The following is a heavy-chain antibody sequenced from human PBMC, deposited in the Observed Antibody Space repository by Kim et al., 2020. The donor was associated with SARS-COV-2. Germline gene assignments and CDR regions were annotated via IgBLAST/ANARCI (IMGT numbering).Heavy chain of an antibody. V-gene: IGHV6-1*01. CDR3: ARVRLGSSSYYYYYGIDV. Sequence: SQTLSLTCAISGDSVSSNSAAWHWIRQSPSRGLEWLGRTYYRSKWYNDYAVSVKSRITINPDTSKNQFSLQLNSVTPEDTAVYYCARVRLGSSSYYYYYGIDVCGQGTTVTVSS. D-gene: IGHD6-13*01. CDR2: TYYRSKWYN. CDR1: GDSVSSNSAA. J-gene: IGHJ6*02.